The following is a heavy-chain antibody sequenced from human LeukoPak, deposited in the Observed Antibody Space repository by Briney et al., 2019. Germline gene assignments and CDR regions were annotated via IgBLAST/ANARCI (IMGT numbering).Heavy chain of an antibody. J-gene: IGHJ3*02. CDR2: MNPNSGNT. Sequence: ASVKVSCKASGYTFTSYYINWVRQATGQGLEWMGWMNPNSGNTGYAQKFQGRVTMTRNTSISTAYMELSSLRSEDTAVYYCAREVPAASDAFDIWGQGTMVTVSS. V-gene: IGHV1-8*01. D-gene: IGHD2-2*01. CDR1: GYTFTSYY. CDR3: AREVPAASDAFDI.